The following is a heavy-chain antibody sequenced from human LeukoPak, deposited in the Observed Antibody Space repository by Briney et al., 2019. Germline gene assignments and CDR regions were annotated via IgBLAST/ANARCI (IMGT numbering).Heavy chain of an antibody. CDR3: AILSWDGRGSFY. CDR1: GFTFSTYS. V-gene: IGHV3-23*01. D-gene: IGHD2/OR15-2a*01. Sequence: PGGSLRLSCAASGFTFSTYSMSWVRQAPGKGLEWVSAIRSGSENTYYADSVRGRFTISRDNSRGTLSLQMNSLRAEDTAVYFCAILSWDGRGSFYWGQGTLVTVSS. J-gene: IGHJ4*02. CDR2: IRSGSENT.